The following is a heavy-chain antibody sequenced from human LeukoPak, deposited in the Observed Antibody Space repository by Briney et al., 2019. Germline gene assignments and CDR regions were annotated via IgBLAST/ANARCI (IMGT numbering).Heavy chain of an antibody. J-gene: IGHJ4*02. CDR2: ISGSGGST. V-gene: IGHV3-23*01. CDR1: GFTFSSYA. D-gene: IGHD3-3*01. CDR3: AKDRDYDFWSGLL. Sequence: GGSLRLSCSASGFTFSSYAMSWVRQAPGKGLEWVSAISGSGGSTYYADSVKGRFTISRDNSKNTLYLQMNSLRAEDTAVYYCAKDRDYDFWSGLLWGQGTLVTVSS.